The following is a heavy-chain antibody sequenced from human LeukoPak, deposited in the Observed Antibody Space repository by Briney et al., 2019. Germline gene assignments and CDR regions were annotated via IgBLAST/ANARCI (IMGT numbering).Heavy chain of an antibody. CDR3: ARTVATIALPSFKY. Sequence: PGGSLRLSCEASGITFSDYGMHWVRQAPGKGLEGVAAISHDGSLQYFADSVKGRFTVSRDNSRNTLFLQMNSLRTEDTAAYYCARTVATIALPSFKYWGQGTLVTVSS. D-gene: IGHD5-12*01. CDR2: ISHDGSLQ. J-gene: IGHJ4*02. CDR1: GITFSDYG. V-gene: IGHV3-30*03.